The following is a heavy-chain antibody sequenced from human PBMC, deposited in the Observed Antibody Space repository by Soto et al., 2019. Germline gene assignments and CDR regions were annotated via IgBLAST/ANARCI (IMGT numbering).Heavy chain of an antibody. V-gene: IGHV1-69*13. Sequence: GASVKVSCKASGGTFSSYAISWVRQAPGQGLEWMGGIIPIFGTSNDAQKFQGRVTIIADESTSKAYMELSSLRSEDTAVYYCARDRLVGATRYSDCWGQGTQVTGSS. CDR1: GGTFSSYA. CDR3: ARDRLVGATRYSDC. D-gene: IGHD1-26*01. CDR2: IIPIFGTS. J-gene: IGHJ4*02.